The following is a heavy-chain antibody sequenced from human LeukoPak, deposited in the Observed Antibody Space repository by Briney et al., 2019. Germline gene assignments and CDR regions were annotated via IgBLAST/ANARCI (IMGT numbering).Heavy chain of an antibody. CDR3: ARGGRNSGYDYDY. CDR1: GFTFSSYG. Sequence: GGSLRLSCAASGFTFSSYGMHWVRQAPGKGLEWVSSISSSSSYIYCADSVKGRFTISRDNAKNSLYLQMNSLRAEDTAVYYCARGGRNSGYDYDYWGQGTLVTVSS. D-gene: IGHD5-12*01. J-gene: IGHJ4*02. V-gene: IGHV3-21*01. CDR2: ISSSSSYI.